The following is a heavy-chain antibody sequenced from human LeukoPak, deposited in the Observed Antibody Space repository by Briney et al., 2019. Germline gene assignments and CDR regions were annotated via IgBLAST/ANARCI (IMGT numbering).Heavy chain of an antibody. CDR3: ASHRSWYYYGSGSYYNHYYYYMDV. Sequence: ASVKVSCKASGYTFTGYYMHWVRQAPGQGLEWMGWINPNSGGTNYAQKFQGRVTMTRDTSISTAYMELSRLRSDDTAVYYCASHRSWYYYGSGSYYNHYYYYMDVWGKGTTVTASS. CDR1: GYTFTGYY. CDR2: INPNSGGT. J-gene: IGHJ6*03. D-gene: IGHD3-10*01. V-gene: IGHV1-2*02.